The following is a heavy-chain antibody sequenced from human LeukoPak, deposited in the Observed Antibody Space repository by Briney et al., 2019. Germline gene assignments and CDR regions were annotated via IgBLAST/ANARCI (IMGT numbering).Heavy chain of an antibody. V-gene: IGHV4-30-4*08. CDR2: IYYSGST. CDR1: SGSISSGDYY. J-gene: IGHJ4*02. Sequence: SETLSLTCTVSSGSISSGDYYWSWIRQPPGKGLEWIGYIYYSGSTYYNPSLKSRVTMSVDTSKNQFSLKLSSVTAADTAVYYCARRYGSGGYYHNYFDYWGQGTLVTVSS. D-gene: IGHD3-10*01. CDR3: ARRYGSGGYYHNYFDY.